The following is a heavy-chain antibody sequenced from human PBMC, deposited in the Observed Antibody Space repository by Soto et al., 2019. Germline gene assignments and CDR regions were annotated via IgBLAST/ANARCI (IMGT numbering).Heavy chain of an antibody. CDR3: AKDHAPYDFWSGSTMINAFDI. J-gene: IGHJ3*02. Sequence: PGGSLRPSRSTPWFTFFSFSLRRVPPGPGEGGGGGSAISGSGGSTYYADSVKGRFTISRDNSKNTLYLQMNSLRAEDTAVYYCAKDHAPYDFWSGSTMINAFDIWGQGTMVTVSS. CDR1: WFTFFSFS. CDR2: ISGSGGST. D-gene: IGHD3-3*01. V-gene: IGHV3-23*01.